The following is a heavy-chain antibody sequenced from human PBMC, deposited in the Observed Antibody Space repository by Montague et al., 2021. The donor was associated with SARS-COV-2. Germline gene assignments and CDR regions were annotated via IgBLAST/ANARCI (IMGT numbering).Heavy chain of an antibody. Sequence: CAISGDSVSGIKVARNWNKQTPELQSQQQRLCCLMSKWFNDYAVSIRSRITINPDTSKNQFSLQLNSVTPEDTAVYYCARATEWRGYYYYYYMDVWGKGTTVTVSS. CDR2: CCLMSKWFN. V-gene: IGHV6-1*01. CDR3: ARATEWRGYYYYYYMDV. CDR1: GDSVSGIKVA. J-gene: IGHJ6*03. D-gene: IGHD1-14*01.